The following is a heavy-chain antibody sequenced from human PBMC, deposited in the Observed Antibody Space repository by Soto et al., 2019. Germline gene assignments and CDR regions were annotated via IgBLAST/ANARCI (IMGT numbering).Heavy chain of an antibody. Sequence: PGGSLRLSCAASGFTFSSYAMYWVRQAPGKGLEWVSVISYDGSNKYYADSVKGRFTISRDNSKNTLYLQMNSLRAEDTAVYYCARDQIAAPSICYFDYWGQGTLVTVSS. CDR3: ARDQIAAPSICYFDY. CDR2: ISYDGSNK. CDR1: GFTFSSYA. D-gene: IGHD6-13*01. J-gene: IGHJ4*02. V-gene: IGHV3-30-3*01.